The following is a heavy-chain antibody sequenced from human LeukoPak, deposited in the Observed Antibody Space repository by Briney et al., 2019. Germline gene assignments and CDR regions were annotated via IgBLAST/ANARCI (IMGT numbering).Heavy chain of an antibody. Sequence: SETLSLTCTVSGYSISSGYYWGWIRQPPGKGLEWIGSIYYSGSTYYNPSPKSRVTISVDTSKNQFSLKLSSVTAADTAVYYCARESQRITMVRGVIGYWGQGTLVTVSS. V-gene: IGHV4-38-2*02. CDR3: ARESQRITMVRGVIGY. CDR1: GYSISSGYY. J-gene: IGHJ4*02. D-gene: IGHD3-10*01. CDR2: IYYSGST.